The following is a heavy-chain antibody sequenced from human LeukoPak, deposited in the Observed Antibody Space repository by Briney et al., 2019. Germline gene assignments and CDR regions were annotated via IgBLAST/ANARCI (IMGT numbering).Heavy chain of an antibody. CDR3: ARGMLSSAGYHWYYYMDV. V-gene: IGHV3-74*01. CDR1: GFTSGSYW. D-gene: IGHD3-3*01. J-gene: IGHJ6*03. Sequence: GGSQRLSCAASGFTSGSYWMHWVRQAPGKGPEWVARIDDDGTDTHYAVSVKGRFTISRGNAKNTLYLQMNSLRGEDTAVYYCARGMLSSAGYHWYYYMDVWGKGAMVTVSS. CDR2: IDDDGTDT.